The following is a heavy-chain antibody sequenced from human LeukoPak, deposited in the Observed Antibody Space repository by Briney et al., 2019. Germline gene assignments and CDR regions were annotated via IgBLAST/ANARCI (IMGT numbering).Heavy chain of an antibody. CDR3: ARDPTTVTKGLDI. J-gene: IGHJ3*02. CDR2: ISYIGST. V-gene: IGHV4-59*11. Sequence: SEAPSLTCTVSGGSFSSHYWSWIRQPPGKGLEWIGYISYIGSTNYNPSLKSRVTISVDTSKKQFSLKLSSVTAADTAVYYCARDPTTVTKGLDIWGQGTMVTVSS. CDR1: GGSFSSHY. D-gene: IGHD4-17*01.